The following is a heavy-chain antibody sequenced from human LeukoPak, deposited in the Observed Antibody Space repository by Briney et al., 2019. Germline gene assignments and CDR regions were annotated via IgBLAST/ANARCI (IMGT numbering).Heavy chain of an antibody. CDR3: ARQYCSGGSCYHFDY. J-gene: IGHJ4*02. Sequence: GESLKISCKGSGYSFTSYWIGWVRQMPGKGLEWMGIIYPGDSDTRYSPSFQGQVTISADKSISTAYLQWSSLKASDTAMYYCARQYCSGGSCYHFDYWGQGALVTVSS. D-gene: IGHD2-15*01. CDR2: IYPGDSDT. CDR1: GYSFTSYW. V-gene: IGHV5-51*01.